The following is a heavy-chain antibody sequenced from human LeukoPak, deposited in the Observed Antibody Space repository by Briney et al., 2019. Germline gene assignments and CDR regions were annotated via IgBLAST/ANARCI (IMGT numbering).Heavy chain of an antibody. V-gene: IGHV3-21*01. J-gene: IGHJ4*02. Sequence: GGSLRLSCAASGFTFSSYSMNWVRQAPGKGLEWVSSISSSSSYIYYADSVKGRFTISRDNAKNSLYLQMNSLRAEDTAVYYCARDRRSHHYFDYWGQGTLVTVSS. CDR2: ISSSSSYI. CDR1: GFTFSSYS. CDR3: ARDRRSHHYFDY.